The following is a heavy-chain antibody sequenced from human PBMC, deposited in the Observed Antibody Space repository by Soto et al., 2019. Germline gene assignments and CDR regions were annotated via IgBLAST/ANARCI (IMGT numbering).Heavy chain of an antibody. CDR2: IYYSGST. CDR1: GGSISSGYYY. D-gene: IGHD3-3*01. Sequence: SETLSLTCTVSGGSISSGYYYWSWIRQPPGKGLEWIGYIYYSGSTYYNPSLKSRVTISVDTSKNQFSLKLSSVTAADTAVYYCARARQRITDPWGQGTLVTVSS. CDR3: ARARQRITDP. J-gene: IGHJ5*02. V-gene: IGHV4-30-4*01.